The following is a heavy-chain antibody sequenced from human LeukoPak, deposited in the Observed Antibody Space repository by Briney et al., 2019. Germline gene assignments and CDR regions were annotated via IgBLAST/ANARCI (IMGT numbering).Heavy chain of an antibody. CDR3: AKDRGESVFVGGAFNI. J-gene: IGHJ3*02. D-gene: IGHD1-26*01. CDR1: GFTLDEYA. V-gene: IGHV3-9*01. Sequence: GRSLRLSCAASGFTLDEYAMHWVRQAPGQGLEWVSGIGWNSGSKLYADSVRGRFTISRDNAKNSLYLQMNSLRAEDTALYYCAKDRGESVFVGGAFNIWGQGTLVTVSS. CDR2: IGWNSGSK.